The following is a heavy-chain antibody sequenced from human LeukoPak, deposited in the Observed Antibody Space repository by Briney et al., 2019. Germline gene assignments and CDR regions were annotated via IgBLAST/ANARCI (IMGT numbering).Heavy chain of an antibody. CDR2: ISGYNGNT. CDR3: ARSGIAVAGYYFDY. D-gene: IGHD6-19*01. CDR1: GYTFSTYG. Sequence: ASVKVSCKASGYTFSTYGISWVRQAPGQGLEWMGWISGYNGNTDYSQKFQGRVTMTTDTSTSTAYMELKSLRSDDTAVYYCARSGIAVAGYYFDYWGQGTLVTVSS. J-gene: IGHJ4*02. V-gene: IGHV1-18*01.